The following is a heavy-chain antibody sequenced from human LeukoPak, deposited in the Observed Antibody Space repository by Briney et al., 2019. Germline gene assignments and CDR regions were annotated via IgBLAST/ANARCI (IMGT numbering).Heavy chain of an antibody. J-gene: IGHJ4*02. Sequence: PGGSLRLSCAASGFTFSSYSMNWVRQAPGKGLEWVSYISSSSSTIYYADSVKGRFTISRDNSKNTLYLQMNSLRAEDTAVYYCAKDGSSGYYDSSDNYYVSPLSDWGQGTLVTVSS. V-gene: IGHV3-48*01. CDR2: ISSSSSTI. D-gene: IGHD3-22*01. CDR3: AKDGSSGYYDSSDNYYVSPLSD. CDR1: GFTFSSYS.